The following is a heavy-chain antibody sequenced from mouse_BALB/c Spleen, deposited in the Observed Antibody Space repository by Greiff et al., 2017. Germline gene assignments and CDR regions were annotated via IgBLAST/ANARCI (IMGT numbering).Heavy chain of an antibody. D-gene: IGHD2-14*01. CDR1: GYTFTSYW. CDR3: ARSNRYDVYWYFDV. J-gene: IGHJ1*01. V-gene: IGHV1-87*01. Sequence: VKLVESGAELARPGASVKLSCKASGYTFTSYWMQWVKQRPGQGLEWIGAIYPGDGDTRYTQKFKGKATLTADKSSSTAYMQLSSLASEDSAVYYCARSNRYDVYWYFDVWGAGTTVTVSS. CDR2: IYPGDGDT.